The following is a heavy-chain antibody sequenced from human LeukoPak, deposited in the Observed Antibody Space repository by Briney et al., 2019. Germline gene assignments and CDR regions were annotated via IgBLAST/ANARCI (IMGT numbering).Heavy chain of an antibody. Sequence: SGTLSLTCAVSGFSISSSNWWSWVRQPPGQGLGWIGEIYHSGSNNYNPSVKSRVTISVDKSKNQFSLKLSSVTAADTAVYYCARVPLPYGSRSYLAHCFDYWGQGTLVTVSS. CDR1: GFSISSSNW. D-gene: IGHD3-10*01. CDR3: ARVPLPYGSRSYLAHCFDY. V-gene: IGHV4-4*02. CDR2: IYHSGSN. J-gene: IGHJ4*02.